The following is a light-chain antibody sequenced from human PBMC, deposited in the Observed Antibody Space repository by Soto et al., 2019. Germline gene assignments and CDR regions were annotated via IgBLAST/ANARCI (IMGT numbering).Light chain of an antibody. Sequence: AIQLTQSPSSLSAPVGDRVTITCRASQGIRNDLGWYQQKPGKAPKLLIYDASSLESGVPSRFSGSGSGTEFTLTISSLQSEDFAVYFCQQYANWPKTFGQGTKVDI. CDR2: DAS. V-gene: IGKV1D-13*01. J-gene: IGKJ1*01. CDR3: QQYANWPKT. CDR1: QGIRND.